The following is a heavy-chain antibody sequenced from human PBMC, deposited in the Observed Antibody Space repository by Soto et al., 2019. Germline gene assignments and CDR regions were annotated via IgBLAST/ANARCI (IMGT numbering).Heavy chain of an antibody. CDR1: GGSFSSYA. CDR3: ARDQGITTFGVYSMYYYGMDV. D-gene: IGHD3-3*01. V-gene: IGHV1-69*13. Sequence: GASVKVSCTASGGSFSSYAISWVRQAPGQGLEWMGGIIPIFGTANYAQKFQGRVTITADESTSTAYMELSSLRSEDTAVYYCARDQGITTFGVYSMYYYGMDVWGQGTTVTVSS. J-gene: IGHJ6*02. CDR2: IIPIFGTA.